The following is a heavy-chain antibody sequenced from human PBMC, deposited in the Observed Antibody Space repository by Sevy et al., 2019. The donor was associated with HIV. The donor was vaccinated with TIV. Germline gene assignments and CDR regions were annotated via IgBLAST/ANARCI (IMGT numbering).Heavy chain of an antibody. CDR3: AKAGATKDGMDV. Sequence: GGSLRLSCAASGFIFRSYAMSWVRQAPGKGLEWVSGISGSGGSTYYADSVKGRFTNSRDNFKNTLYLQMNSLRAEDTAVYYCAKAGATKDGMDVWGQGTTVTVSS. CDR2: ISGSGGST. CDR1: GFIFRSYA. J-gene: IGHJ6*02. D-gene: IGHD5-12*01. V-gene: IGHV3-23*01.